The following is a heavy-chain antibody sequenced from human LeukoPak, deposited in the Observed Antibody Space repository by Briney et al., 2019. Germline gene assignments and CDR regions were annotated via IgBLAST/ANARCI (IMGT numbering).Heavy chain of an antibody. V-gene: IGHV1-46*01. J-gene: IGHJ4*02. D-gene: IGHD1-14*01. CDR3: ARENPIKSWDY. Sequence: NFQCRVTMTRDTSTSTVYMELSSLRFEDTAVYYCARENPIKSWDYWGQGTLVTVSS.